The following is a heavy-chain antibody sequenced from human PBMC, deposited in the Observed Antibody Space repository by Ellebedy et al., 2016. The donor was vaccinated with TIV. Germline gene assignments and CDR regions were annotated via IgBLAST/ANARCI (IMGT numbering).Heavy chain of an antibody. Sequence: GGSLRLSXSASGFTFSSYAMHWVRQAPGKGLEYVSAISSNGGSTYYADSVKGRFTISRDNSKNTLYLQMSSLRAEDTAVYYCAREYSSGLGLYWGQGTLVTVSS. CDR1: GFTFSSYA. CDR3: AREYSSGLGLY. D-gene: IGHD3-22*01. J-gene: IGHJ4*02. CDR2: ISSNGGST. V-gene: IGHV3-64D*06.